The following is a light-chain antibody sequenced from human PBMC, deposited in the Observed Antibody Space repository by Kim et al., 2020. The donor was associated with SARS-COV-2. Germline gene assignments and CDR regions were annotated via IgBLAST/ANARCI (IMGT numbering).Light chain of an antibody. CDR3: QQYGGSPWT. Sequence: SPGERATPSCTASQTISGNYFAWYQQTPGQAPRVLIHGASSRATGIPDRFSGSGSGTDFTLTISRLEPEDFAVYYCQQYGGSPWTFGHGTKVEIK. J-gene: IGKJ1*01. CDR1: QTISGNY. CDR2: GAS. V-gene: IGKV3-20*01.